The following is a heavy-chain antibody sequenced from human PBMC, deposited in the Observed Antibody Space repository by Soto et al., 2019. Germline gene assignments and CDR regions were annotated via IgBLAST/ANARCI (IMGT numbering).Heavy chain of an antibody. D-gene: IGHD2-2*02. CDR2: ILYSGKT. V-gene: IGHV4-31*03. J-gene: IGHJ5*02. Sequence: QVQLQESSPELVMPSQTLSLTCTVSGGSMNSASYYWTWILQHPGKGLEWIGYILYSGKTYYNPSLKSRVVISVDTSRSHFSLDLTSVTAADTAVYYCARSYTLSLWPPPNWFDPWGQGTLVTVSS. CDR1: GGSMNSASYY. CDR3: ARSYTLSLWPPPNWFDP.